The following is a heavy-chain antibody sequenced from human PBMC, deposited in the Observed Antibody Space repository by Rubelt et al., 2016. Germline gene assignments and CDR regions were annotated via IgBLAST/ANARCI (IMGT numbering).Heavy chain of an antibody. CDR3: AKDGWDCSGGSCYSGGYFDY. Sequence: LEWVSAISGSGGSTYYADSVKGRFTISRDNSKNTLYLQMNSLRAEDTAVYYCAKDGWDCSGGSCYSGGYFDYWGQGTLVTVSS. CDR2: ISGSGGST. J-gene: IGHJ4*02. D-gene: IGHD2-15*01. V-gene: IGHV3-23*01.